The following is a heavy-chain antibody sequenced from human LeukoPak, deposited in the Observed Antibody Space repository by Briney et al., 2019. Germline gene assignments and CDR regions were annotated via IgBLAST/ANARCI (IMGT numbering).Heavy chain of an antibody. CDR1: GFTFTSSA. V-gene: IGHV1-58*01. CDR3: AALYDYGDYSDY. Sequence: AASVKVSCKASGFTFTSSAVQWVRQARGQRLEWIGWIVVGSGNTNYAQKFQERVTITRDMSTSTAYMELSSLRSEDTAVYYCAALYDYGDYSDYWGQGTLVTVSS. D-gene: IGHD4-17*01. J-gene: IGHJ4*02. CDR2: IVVGSGNT.